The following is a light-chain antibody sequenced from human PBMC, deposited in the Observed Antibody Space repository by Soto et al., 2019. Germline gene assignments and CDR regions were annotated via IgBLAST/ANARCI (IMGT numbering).Light chain of an antibody. CDR3: QQCGSSPIT. Sequence: EIVLTQSPGTLSLSPGERATLSCRASQSVSSSYIAWYQQRPGQTPSLLIYGASTRATGIPDRFSGSGSGTHFTLTISRLEPGDFAVYYCQQCGSSPITFGQGTRLEIK. CDR1: QSVSSSY. CDR2: GAS. J-gene: IGKJ5*01. V-gene: IGKV3-20*01.